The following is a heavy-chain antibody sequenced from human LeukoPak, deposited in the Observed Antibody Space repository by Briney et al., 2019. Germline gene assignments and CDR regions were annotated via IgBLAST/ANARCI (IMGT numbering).Heavy chain of an antibody. D-gene: IGHD4-17*01. J-gene: IGHJ4*02. CDR3: AKYSGDGPYYFDY. CDR1: GFNVINNF. V-gene: IGHV3-53*01. Sequence: GGSLRHSCSASGFNVINNFMSLVRPAPRKGLGWVSLIFSGGTTYYADSVKGRFTISRDNSKNTLYLQMNNLRAVDTGVYYCAKYSGDGPYYFDYWGQGSLVTVSS. CDR2: IFSGGTT.